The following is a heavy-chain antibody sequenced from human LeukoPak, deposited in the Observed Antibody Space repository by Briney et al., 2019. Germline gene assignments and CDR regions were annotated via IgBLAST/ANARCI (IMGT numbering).Heavy chain of an antibody. Sequence: GGSLRLSCAASGFTFSSYSMNWVRQAPGKGLEWVSYISSGSSTIYYADSVKGRFTISRDNAKNSLYLQMNSLRAEDTAVYYCARIVAVAGTDYWGQGTLVTVSS. CDR3: ARIVAVAGTDY. CDR2: ISSGSSTI. CDR1: GFTFSSYS. J-gene: IGHJ4*02. D-gene: IGHD6-19*01. V-gene: IGHV3-48*04.